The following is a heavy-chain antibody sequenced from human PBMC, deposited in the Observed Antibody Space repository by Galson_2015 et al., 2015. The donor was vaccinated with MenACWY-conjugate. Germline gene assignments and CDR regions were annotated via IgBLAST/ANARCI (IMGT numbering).Heavy chain of an antibody. D-gene: IGHD2/OR15-2a*01. CDR1: GFTFSNYW. CDR3: AREDFYRSDY. V-gene: IGHV3-7*03. CDR2: IKEDGTDK. J-gene: IGHJ4*02. Sequence: SLRLSCAASGFTFSNYWMTWVRQAPGKGLEWLTKIKEDGTDKYYVDSVRGRFTISRDNAKNSLYLQMNSLRDDDTAVYYCAREDFYRSDYWGQGTLVTVSS.